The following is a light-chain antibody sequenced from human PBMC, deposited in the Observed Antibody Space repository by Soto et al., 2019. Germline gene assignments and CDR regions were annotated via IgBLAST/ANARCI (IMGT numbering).Light chain of an antibody. CDR1: QGISTY. Sequence: IPLTQSPSSLSAFVGDRVTITCRASQGISTYLAWYQQKPGKAPKLLIYAASTLQSGVASRFSGSGSGTDFTLTISSLQSEDFAIYYCQQLNTFPLTFGGGTRVEIK. CDR3: QQLNTFPLT. CDR2: AAS. J-gene: IGKJ4*01. V-gene: IGKV1-9*01.